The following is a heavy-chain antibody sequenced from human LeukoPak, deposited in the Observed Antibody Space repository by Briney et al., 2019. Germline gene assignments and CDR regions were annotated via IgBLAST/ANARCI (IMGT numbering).Heavy chain of an antibody. CDR1: GFTFSTYG. Sequence: GGSLRLSCAASGFTFSTYGMHWVRQAPGKGLEWVAVIWNDGSNKYYADSVKGRFTISRDNSKNTLYLQMNSLRAEDTAVYSCARASGPFDYWGQGILVTVSS. J-gene: IGHJ4*02. CDR2: IWNDGSNK. D-gene: IGHD3-10*01. CDR3: ARASGPFDY. V-gene: IGHV3-33*01.